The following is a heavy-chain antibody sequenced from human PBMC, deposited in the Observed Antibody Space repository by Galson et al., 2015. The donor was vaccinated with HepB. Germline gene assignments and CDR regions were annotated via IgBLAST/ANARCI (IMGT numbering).Heavy chain of an antibody. D-gene: IGHD3-22*01. Sequence: SLRLSCAASGFTFSSYAMSWVRQAPGKGLEWVSAISGSGGSTYYADSVKGRFTISRDNSKNTLYLQMNSLRAEDMAVYYCAKGAYYYDSSGAYYWGQGTLVTVSS. CDR2: ISGSGGST. CDR3: AKGAYYYDSSGAYY. V-gene: IGHV3-23*01. J-gene: IGHJ4*02. CDR1: GFTFSSYA.